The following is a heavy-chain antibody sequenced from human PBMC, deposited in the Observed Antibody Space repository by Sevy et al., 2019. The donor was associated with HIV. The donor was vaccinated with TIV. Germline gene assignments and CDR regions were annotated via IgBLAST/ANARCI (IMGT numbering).Heavy chain of an antibody. CDR2: ISSSSSYI. Sequence: GGSLRLSCAASGFTFSSYSMNWVRQAPGKGLEWVSSISSSSSYIYYAVSVKGRFTISRDNAKNSLYLQMNSLRAEDTAVYYCARDPEEIFSGYSSGWPRPSYYYYGMDVWGQGTTVTVSS. D-gene: IGHD6-19*01. J-gene: IGHJ6*02. V-gene: IGHV3-21*01. CDR3: ARDPEEIFSGYSSGWPRPSYYYYGMDV. CDR1: GFTFSSYS.